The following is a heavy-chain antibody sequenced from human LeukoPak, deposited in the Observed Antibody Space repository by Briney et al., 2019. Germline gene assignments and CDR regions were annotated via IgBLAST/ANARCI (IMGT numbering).Heavy chain of an antibody. D-gene: IGHD3-22*01. CDR3: AKDGGYDSREGAFDI. CDR1: GFTFDDYG. V-gene: IGHV3-23*01. J-gene: IGHJ3*02. CDR2: ISGSGGST. Sequence: GGSLRLSCAASGFTFDDYGMSWVRQAPGKGLEWVSAISGSGGSTYYADSVKGRFTISRDNSKNTLYLQMNSLRAEDTAVYYCAKDGGYDSREGAFDIWGQGTMVTVSS.